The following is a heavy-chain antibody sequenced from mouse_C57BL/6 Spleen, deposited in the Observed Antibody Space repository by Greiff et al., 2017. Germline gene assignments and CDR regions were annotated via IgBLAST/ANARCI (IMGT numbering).Heavy chain of an antibody. CDR1: GYSFTGYY. CDR2: IYPYNGVS. Sequence: EVKLVESGPELVKPGASVKISCKASGYSFTGYYMHWVKQSHGNILDWIGYIYPYNGVSSYNQKFKGKATLTVDKSSSTAYMELRSLTSEDSAVYYCARSGSYDSVYFDYWGQGTTLTVSS. CDR3: ARSGSYDSVYFDY. D-gene: IGHD2-4*01. J-gene: IGHJ2*01. V-gene: IGHV1-31*01.